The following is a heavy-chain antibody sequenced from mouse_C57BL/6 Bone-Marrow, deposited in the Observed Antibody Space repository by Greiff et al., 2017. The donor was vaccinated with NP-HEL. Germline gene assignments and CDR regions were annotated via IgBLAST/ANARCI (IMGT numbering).Heavy chain of an antibody. J-gene: IGHJ2*01. Sequence: VKLMESGPELVKPGASVKISCKASGYAFSSSWMNWVKQRPGKGLEWIGRIYPGDGDTNYNGKFKGKATLTADKSSSTAYMQLSSLTSEDSAVYFCARGDYYGSRYYFDYWGQGTTLTVSS. CDR1: GYAFSSSW. D-gene: IGHD1-1*01. V-gene: IGHV1-82*01. CDR2: IYPGDGDT. CDR3: ARGDYYGSRYYFDY.